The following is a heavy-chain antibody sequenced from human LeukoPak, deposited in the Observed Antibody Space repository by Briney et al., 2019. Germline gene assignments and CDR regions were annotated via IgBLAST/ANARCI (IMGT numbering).Heavy chain of an antibody. J-gene: IGHJ4*02. CDR2: IYTSGST. CDR3: ARDPYCSGGTCYPFDY. V-gene: IGHV4-61*02. CDR1: GGSISSGSYY. D-gene: IGHD2-15*01. Sequence: SQSLSLTCTVSGGSISSGSYYWSWIRQPAGKGLEWIGRIYTSGSTNYNPSLKSRVTISVDTSRNQFSLKLNSVTAADTAVYYCARDPYCSGGTCYPFDYWGQGILVTVSS.